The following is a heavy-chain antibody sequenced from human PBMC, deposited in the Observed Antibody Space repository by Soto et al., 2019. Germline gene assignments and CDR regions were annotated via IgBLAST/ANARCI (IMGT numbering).Heavy chain of an antibody. CDR1: GGSISSGDYY. D-gene: IGHD6-13*01. V-gene: IGHV4-30-4*01. CDR2: IYYSGST. J-gene: IGHJ2*01. Sequence: QVQLQESGPGLVKPSQTLSLTCTVSGGSISSGDYYWSWIRQPPGKGLEWIGYIYYSGSTYYNPSLTSRVTISVDTSTNQFSLKLSSVTAADTAVYYCARDRIADGYFDLWGRGTLVTVSS. CDR3: ARDRIADGYFDL.